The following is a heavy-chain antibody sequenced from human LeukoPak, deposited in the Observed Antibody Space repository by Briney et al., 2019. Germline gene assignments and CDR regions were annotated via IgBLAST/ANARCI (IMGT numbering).Heavy chain of an antibody. CDR3: ARDVVYCSGGSCYSAFDP. D-gene: IGHD2-15*01. V-gene: IGHV3-30*04. Sequence: GGSLRLSCAASGFTFSSYAMHWVRQAPGKGLEWVAVISYDGSNKYYADSVKGRFTISRDNSKNTLYLQMNSLRAEDTAVYYCARDVVYCSGGSCYSAFDPWGQGTLVTVSS. CDR1: GFTFSSYA. CDR2: ISYDGSNK. J-gene: IGHJ5*02.